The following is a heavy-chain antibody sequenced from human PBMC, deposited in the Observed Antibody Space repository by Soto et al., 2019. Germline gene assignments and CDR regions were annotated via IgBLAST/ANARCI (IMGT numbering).Heavy chain of an antibody. CDR3: AGESGRWGSGSYRYY. D-gene: IGHD3-10*01. J-gene: IGHJ4*02. V-gene: IGHV4-34*01. CDR1: GGSFSGYY. Sequence: QVQLQQWGAGLLKPSETLSLTCAVYGGSFSGYYWSWIRQPPGKGLEWIGEINHSGSTNYNPSLKSRVTISVDTSKNHFSLKLRSVTAADTAVYYCAGESGRWGSGSYRYYWGQGTLVTVSS. CDR2: INHSGST.